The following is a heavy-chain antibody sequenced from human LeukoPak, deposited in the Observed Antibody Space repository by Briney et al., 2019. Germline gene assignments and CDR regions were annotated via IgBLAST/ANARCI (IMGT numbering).Heavy chain of an antibody. CDR2: INPSGGST. V-gene: IGHV1-46*01. J-gene: IGHJ4*02. CDR3: ARDSVITFGGPTRSYYFDY. D-gene: IGHD3-16*01. CDR1: GYTFTSYY. Sequence: ASVKVSCKASGYTFTSYYMHWLRHTPGQGLEWMGIINPSGGSTSYAQKFQGRVTMTRYTSTSTVYMELSSLRPEDTAVYCCARDSVITFGGPTRSYYFDYWSQGTLVTVSS.